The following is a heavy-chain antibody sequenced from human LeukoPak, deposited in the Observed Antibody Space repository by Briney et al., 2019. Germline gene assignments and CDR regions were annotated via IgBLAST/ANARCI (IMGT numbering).Heavy chain of an antibody. Sequence: GGSLRLSCAASGFTFDDYAMHWVRQVAGKGLEWVSGISWNSGNIYYEDSVKGRFTISRDNAKNSLYLQMNSLRAEDTALYYCAKGEAIRYFDWLLYDWGQGIPVTVSS. CDR2: ISWNSGNI. V-gene: IGHV3-9*01. CDR1: GFTFDDYA. CDR3: AKGEAIRYFDWLLYD. D-gene: IGHD3-9*01. J-gene: IGHJ4*02.